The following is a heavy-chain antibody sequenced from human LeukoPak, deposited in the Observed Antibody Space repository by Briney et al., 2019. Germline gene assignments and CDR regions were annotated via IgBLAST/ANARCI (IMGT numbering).Heavy chain of an antibody. V-gene: IGHV3-64D*06. CDR3: VTLGSGSYYEE. J-gene: IGHJ4*02. CDR2: ISSNGDST. CDR1: GFSFSSYG. D-gene: IGHD3-10*01. Sequence: GGSLRLSCSASGFSFSSYGMHWVRQAPGKGLEYVSAISSNGDSTYYADSVKGRFTISRDNTKNTLYLQMSSLRPEDTAVYYCVTLGSGSYYEEWGQGTLVTVSS.